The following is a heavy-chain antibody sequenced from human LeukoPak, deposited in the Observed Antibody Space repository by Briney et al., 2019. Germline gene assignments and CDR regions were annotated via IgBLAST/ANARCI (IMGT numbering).Heavy chain of an antibody. CDR3: ARHGDHDSIDY. CDR2: IYSGGTT. V-gene: IGHV3-66*04. CDR1: GFTFSSNH. D-gene: IGHD3-10*01. Sequence: GSLRLSCAASGFTFSSNHMSWVRQAPGKGLEWVSLIYSGGTTYYADSVKGRFTISRDNSKNTLYLQMNSLRAEDTAVYYCARHGDHDSIDYWGQGTLVTVSS. J-gene: IGHJ4*02.